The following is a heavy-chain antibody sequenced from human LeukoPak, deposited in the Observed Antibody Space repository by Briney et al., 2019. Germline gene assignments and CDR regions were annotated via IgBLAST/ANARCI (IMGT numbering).Heavy chain of an antibody. CDR3: ARYGAEDAFDI. D-gene: IGHD1-26*01. CDR2: ISAYHGNT. Sequence: GASVTVSYQASGYTFTSYGICWVRLAPGQALAWMGWISAYHGNTNYPQKLEGRVTMTTDTSTSKAYMELRRLRSDDAAVYYCARYGAEDAFDIWGQGTMVTVSS. V-gene: IGHV1-18*01. CDR1: GYTFTSYG. J-gene: IGHJ3*02.